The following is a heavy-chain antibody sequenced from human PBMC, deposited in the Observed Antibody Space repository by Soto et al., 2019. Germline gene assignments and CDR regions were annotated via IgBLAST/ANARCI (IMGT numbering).Heavy chain of an antibody. D-gene: IGHD3-16*01. J-gene: IGHJ4*02. V-gene: IGHV3-30-3*01. Sequence: QVQLVESGGGVVQPGRSLRLSCAASGFTFSTYAMHWVRRAPGRGLEWLAVISYDATNKYYADSAKGRFTISRDNSKNTLYLQMNSLSVEDTALYHCARDGGAYWGQGNLVTVSS. CDR3: ARDGGAY. CDR2: ISYDATNK. CDR1: GFTFSTYA.